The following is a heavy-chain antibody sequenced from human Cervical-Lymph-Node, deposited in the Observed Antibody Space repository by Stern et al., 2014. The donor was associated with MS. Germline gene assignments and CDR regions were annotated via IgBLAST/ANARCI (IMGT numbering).Heavy chain of an antibody. J-gene: IGHJ4*02. D-gene: IGHD3-10*01. Sequence: QITLKESGPALVKPTQTVTLTCTFAGFSLSTTGMCVGWIRQSPGKALEWLARIDWDDDEFYSTSLRTRLTISKDTPKNQVVLTMTNVDPADTATYFCARIRAFGGQMFYFDYWGQGSLVTVSS. CDR2: IDWDDDE. CDR1: GFSLSTTGMC. V-gene: IGHV2-70*04. CDR3: ARIRAFGGQMFYFDY.